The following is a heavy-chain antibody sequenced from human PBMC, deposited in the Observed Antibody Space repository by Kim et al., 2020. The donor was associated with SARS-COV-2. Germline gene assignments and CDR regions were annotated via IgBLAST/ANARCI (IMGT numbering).Heavy chain of an antibody. D-gene: IGHD6-19*01. CDR2: IYYSGSN. V-gene: IGHV4-39*01. CDR3: ARLRQWLVPDY. J-gene: IGHJ4*02. Sequence: SETLSLTCTVSGGSISSSSYYWGWIRQPPGKGLEWIGSIYYSGSNYYNPSLKSRVTISVDTSKNQFSLKLSSVTAADTAVYYCARLRQWLVPDYWGQGTL. CDR1: GGSISSSSYY.